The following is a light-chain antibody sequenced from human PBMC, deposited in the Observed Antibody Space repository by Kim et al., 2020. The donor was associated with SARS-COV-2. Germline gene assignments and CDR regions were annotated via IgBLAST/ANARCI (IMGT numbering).Light chain of an antibody. CDR3: QRLEYYPIT. CDR1: QGIGRY. J-gene: IGKJ5*01. Sequence: QLTQSPSSLSASVGDRVTITCRPSQGIGRYLAWYQQKPGKAPKLLIYAASTLQSGVPSRFSGSGSATDFTLTITSLQPEDFATYYCQRLEYYPITFGQGTRLDSK. V-gene: IGKV1-9*01. CDR2: AAS.